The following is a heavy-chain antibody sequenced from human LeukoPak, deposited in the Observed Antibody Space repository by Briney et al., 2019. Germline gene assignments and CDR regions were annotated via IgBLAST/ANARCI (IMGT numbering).Heavy chain of an antibody. Sequence: PSETLFLTCAVYGGSFSGYYWSWIRQPPGKGLEWIGEINHSGSTNYNPSLKSRVTISVDTSKNQFSLKLSSVTAADTAVYYCARGISMVRGLIYYGMDVWGQGTTVTVSS. V-gene: IGHV4-34*01. CDR2: INHSGST. CDR1: GGSFSGYY. CDR3: ARGISMVRGLIYYGMDV. J-gene: IGHJ6*02. D-gene: IGHD3-10*01.